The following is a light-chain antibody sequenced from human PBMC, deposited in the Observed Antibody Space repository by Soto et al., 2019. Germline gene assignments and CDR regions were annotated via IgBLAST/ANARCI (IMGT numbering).Light chain of an antibody. Sequence: QSVLTELASVSSTPGQSITISCPQTTSNVGGYNFVSWYQQHPGKAPKLIIYDVSNRPSGVSYRFSGSKSGNTASLTISGLQAEDEADYYCSSYTGPSTHVFGPGTKVTVL. CDR1: TSNVGGYNF. J-gene: IGLJ1*01. V-gene: IGLV2-14*01. CDR3: SSYTGPSTHV. CDR2: DVS.